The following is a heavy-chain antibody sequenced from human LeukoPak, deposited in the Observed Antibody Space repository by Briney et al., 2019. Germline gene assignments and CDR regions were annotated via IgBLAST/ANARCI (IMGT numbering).Heavy chain of an antibody. V-gene: IGHV4-34*01. J-gene: IGHJ5*02. CDR2: INHSGST. CDR3: ARQITASASSWRFNWFDP. CDR1: GGSFSGYY. Sequence: PSETLSLTCAVYGGSFSGYYWSWIRQPPGKGLEWIGEINHSGSTNYNPSLKSRVTISVDTSKNQFSLKLSSVTAADTAVYYCARQITASASSWRFNWFDPWGQGTLVTVSS. D-gene: IGHD6-13*01.